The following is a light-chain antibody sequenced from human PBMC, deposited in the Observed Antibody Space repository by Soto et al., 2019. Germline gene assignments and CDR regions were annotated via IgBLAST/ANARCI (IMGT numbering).Light chain of an antibody. J-gene: IGKJ3*01. CDR1: QSVNSY. CDR2: DAS. V-gene: IGKV3-11*01. Sequence: EVVLTQSPATLSLSPGERATLSCRASQSVNSYLAWYQQKPGQPPRLLIYDASTRATGIPARFSGSGSGTDFTLTISSLEPEDFAVYYCQQRDGFTFGPGTKVDIK. CDR3: QQRDGFT.